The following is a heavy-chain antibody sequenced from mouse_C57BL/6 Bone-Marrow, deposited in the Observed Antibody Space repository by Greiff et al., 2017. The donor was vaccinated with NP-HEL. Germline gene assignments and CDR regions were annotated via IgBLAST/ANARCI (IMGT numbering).Heavy chain of an antibody. V-gene: IGHV3-6*01. D-gene: IGHD2-12*01. CDR2: ISYDGSN. Sequence: EVQLQESGPGLVKPSQSLSLTCSVTGYSITSGYYWNWIRQFPGNQLEWMGYISYDGSNNYNQSLKNRISITSDTSKNQFFLKLNSVTTEDTTTDYCATDPPRYYKGNMDYWGQGTSVTVSS. CDR3: ATDPPRYYKGNMDY. J-gene: IGHJ4*01. CDR1: GYSITSGYY.